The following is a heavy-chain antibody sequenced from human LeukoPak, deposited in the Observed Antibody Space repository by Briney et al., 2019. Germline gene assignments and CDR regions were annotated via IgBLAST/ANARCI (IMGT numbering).Heavy chain of an antibody. Sequence: GGSLRLSCAASGFTFSSFAMSWVRQAPGKGLEWVSVMSGSDGSTNYADSVRGRFTISRDNAKSTLHLQMKSLRVEDTAVYYCAKSRFGRGRGSDYWVRGTMVTVSS. CDR1: GFTFSSFA. D-gene: IGHD3-16*01. CDR2: MSGSDGST. J-gene: IGHJ4*02. V-gene: IGHV3-23*01. CDR3: AKSRFGRGRGSDY.